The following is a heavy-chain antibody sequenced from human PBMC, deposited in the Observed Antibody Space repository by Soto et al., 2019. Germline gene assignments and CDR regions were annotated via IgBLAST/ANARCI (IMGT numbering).Heavy chain of an antibody. J-gene: IGHJ1*01. CDR2: INGDGTIT. V-gene: IGHV3-74*01. Sequence: EVQLVESGGGLVQPGGSLRLSCAASGFTFTHLWIYWVRQTPEKGLVLVAGINGDGTITPYVDSVKGRFTISSDNTKSTLYLQMNSLTIEDTALYYCVRDFRWGQGTLVTVSS. CDR3: VRDFR. CDR1: GFTFTHLW.